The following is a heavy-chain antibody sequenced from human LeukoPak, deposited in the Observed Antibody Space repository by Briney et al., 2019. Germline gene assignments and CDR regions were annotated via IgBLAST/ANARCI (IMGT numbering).Heavy chain of an antibody. D-gene: IGHD3-16*01. CDR2: ISSNGGTI. V-gene: IGHV3-48*01. CDR1: GFTFSRSS. Sequence: GGSLRLSCVASGFTFSRSSLNWVRQAPGKGLEWLSYISSNGGTIYYASSVKGRFTISRDNVNNSLHLEMNSLRAEDTAVYYCARLIITSDDAYWGQGTLVTVSS. J-gene: IGHJ4*02. CDR3: ARLIITSDDAY.